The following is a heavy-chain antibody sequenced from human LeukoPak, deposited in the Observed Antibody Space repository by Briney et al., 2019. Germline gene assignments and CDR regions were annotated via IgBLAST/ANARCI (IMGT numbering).Heavy chain of an antibody. CDR1: GYSFTSYY. Sequence: ASVKVSCKTSGYSFTSYYMHWVRQAPGQGLEWMGIINPSGGNTIYAQKFQGRVTMTWDMSTSTVYMELSSLRSEDTAVYYCARESEEYGSGSYSVNWFDPWGQGTLVTVSS. CDR2: INPSGGNT. CDR3: ARESEEYGSGSYSVNWFDP. J-gene: IGHJ5*02. V-gene: IGHV1-46*01. D-gene: IGHD3-10*01.